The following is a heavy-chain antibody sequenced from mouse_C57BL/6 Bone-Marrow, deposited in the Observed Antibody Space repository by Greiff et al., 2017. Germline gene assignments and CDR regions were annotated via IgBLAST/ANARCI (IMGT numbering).Heavy chain of an antibody. CDR2: IHPNSGST. J-gene: IGHJ2*01. V-gene: IGHV1-64*01. Sequence: QVQLQQPGAELVKPGASVKLSCKASGYTFTSYWMHWVKQRPGQGLEWIGMIHPNSGSTNYNEKFKSKATMTVDKYSSTASMQLSSLTSVYSSVYYCARGDYYGIILDYWGQGTTLTVSS. D-gene: IGHD1-1*01. CDR1: GYTFTSYW. CDR3: ARGDYYGIILDY.